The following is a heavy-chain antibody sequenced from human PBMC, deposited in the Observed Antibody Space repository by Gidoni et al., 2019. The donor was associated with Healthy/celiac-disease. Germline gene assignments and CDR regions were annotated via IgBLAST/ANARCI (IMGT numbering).Heavy chain of an antibody. CDR3: TTDDFCDCSSTSCYV. CDR2: IKSKTDGETT. Sequence: EVQLVESGGGLVKPGGSLRLSCAASGFPFSNAWMSWVRQAPGKGLEWVGRIKSKTDGETTDYAVPVKGRFTISRDDSKNTLYLQMNSLKTEDTAVYYCTTDDFCDCSSTSCYVWGQGTLVTVSS. D-gene: IGHD2-2*01. CDR1: GFPFSNAW. J-gene: IGHJ4*02. V-gene: IGHV3-15*01.